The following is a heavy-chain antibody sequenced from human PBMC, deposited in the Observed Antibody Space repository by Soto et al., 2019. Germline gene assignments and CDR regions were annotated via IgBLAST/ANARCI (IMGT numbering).Heavy chain of an antibody. CDR2: ISYDGSNK. J-gene: IGHJ4*02. CDR1: GFTFSSYA. CDR3: AREFGYDDSSGPCDY. Sequence: GGSLRLSCAASGFTFSSYAMHWVRQAPGKGLEWVAVISYDGSNKYYADSVKGRFTISRDNSKNTLCLQMNSLRAEDTAVYYCAREFGYDDSSGPCDYWGQATMGTV. V-gene: IGHV3-30-3*01. D-gene: IGHD3-22*01.